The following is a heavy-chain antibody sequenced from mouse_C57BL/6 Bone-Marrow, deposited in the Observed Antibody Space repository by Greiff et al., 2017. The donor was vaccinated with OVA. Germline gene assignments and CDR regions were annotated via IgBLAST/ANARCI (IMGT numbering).Heavy chain of an antibody. CDR2: ISSGGSYT. V-gene: IGHV5-6*02. CDR1: GFTFSSYG. D-gene: IGHD6-1*01. Sequence: DVKLVESGGDLVKPGGSLKLSCAASGFTFSSYGMSWVRQTPDKRLEWVATISSGGSYTYYPDSVKGRFTISRDNAKNTLYLQMSSLKSENTAMYYCARRPLLGPPDPEFAYWGHGALVTVSA. CDR3: ARRPLLGPPDPEFAY. J-gene: IGHJ3*01.